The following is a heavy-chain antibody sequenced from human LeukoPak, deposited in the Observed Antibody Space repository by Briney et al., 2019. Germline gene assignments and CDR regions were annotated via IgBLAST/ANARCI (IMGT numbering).Heavy chain of an antibody. J-gene: IGHJ6*02. V-gene: IGHV3-30*02. D-gene: IGHD1-1*01. Sequence: GGSLRLSYAASGFTFSSYGMHWVRQAPGKGLEWVAFIRYDGSNKYYADSVKGRFTISRDNSKNTLYLQMNSLRGEDTAVYHCAKYLEPTAVLMDVWGQGTTVTVS. CDR2: IRYDGSNK. CDR1: GFTFSSYG. CDR3: AKYLEPTAVLMDV.